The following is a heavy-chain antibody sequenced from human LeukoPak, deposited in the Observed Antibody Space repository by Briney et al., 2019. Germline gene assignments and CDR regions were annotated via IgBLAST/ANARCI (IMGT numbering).Heavy chain of an antibody. CDR2: IISTGGST. J-gene: IGHJ4*02. Sequence: GGSLRLSCAASGFTFSSCAMSWVRQAPGKGLEWVSGIISTGGSTYYADSVKGRFTISRDNSKSTLSLQMDSLRAEDAAVYYCAKGYSSGWRTYFDYWGQGTLVTVSS. V-gene: IGHV3-23*01. CDR1: GFTFSSCA. D-gene: IGHD6-19*01. CDR3: AKGYSSGWRTYFDY.